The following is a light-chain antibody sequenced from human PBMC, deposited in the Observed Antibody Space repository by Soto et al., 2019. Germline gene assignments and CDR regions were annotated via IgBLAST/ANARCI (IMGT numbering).Light chain of an antibody. Sequence: QSALTQPRSVSGSPGQSVTISCTGTSSDVGGYNYVSWYQQYPGKAPKLMISDVSKRPSGVPDRFSGSKSGNTASLTISGLQAEDEADYYCCSYAGSYTLVFGGGTKVTVL. V-gene: IGLV2-11*01. CDR3: CSYAGSYTLV. CDR1: SSDVGGYNY. CDR2: DVS. J-gene: IGLJ2*01.